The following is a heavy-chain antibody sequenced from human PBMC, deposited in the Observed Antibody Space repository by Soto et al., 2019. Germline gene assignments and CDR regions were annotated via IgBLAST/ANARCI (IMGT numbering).Heavy chain of an antibody. V-gene: IGHV4-39*01. CDR1: GGSISSSSYY. J-gene: IGHJ4*02. CDR3: ARQSLGDYDFWSGYSPVDY. Sequence: PSETLSLTCTVSGGSISSSSYYWGWIRQPPGKGLEWIGSIYYSGSTYYNPSLKSRVTISVDTSKNQFSLKLSSVTAADTAVYYCARQSLGDYDFWSGYSPVDYWGQGTLITVSS. D-gene: IGHD3-3*01. CDR2: IYYSGST.